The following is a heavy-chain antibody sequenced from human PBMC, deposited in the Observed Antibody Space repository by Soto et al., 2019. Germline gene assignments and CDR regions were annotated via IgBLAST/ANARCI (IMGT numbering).Heavy chain of an antibody. CDR1: GFMFSKSG. J-gene: IGHJ4*02. CDR2: IGGSGRNT. CDR3: AKDGLSDSPSAIDY. V-gene: IGHV3-23*01. Sequence: GGSLRLSCAASGFMFSKSGMTWVRQASGKGLESVAGIGGSGRNTYYADSVKGRFTISRDNSKNTLFLQMNSLRDEDTAIYYCAKDGLSDSPSAIDYWGQGTRVTVSS. D-gene: IGHD6-13*01.